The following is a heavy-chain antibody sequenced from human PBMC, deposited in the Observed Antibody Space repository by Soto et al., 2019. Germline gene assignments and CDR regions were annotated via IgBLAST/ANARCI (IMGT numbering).Heavy chain of an antibody. CDR2: ISGSGGST. CDR1: GFTFSSYA. J-gene: IGHJ4*02. CDR3: AKDPVVRGVIITFIYYFDY. D-gene: IGHD3-10*01. Sequence: GESLKISCAASGFTFSSYAMSWVRQAPGKGLEWVSAISGSGGSTYYADSVKGRFTISRDNSKNTLYLQMNSLRAEDTAVYYCAKDPVVRGVIITFIYYFDYWGQGTLVTVSS. V-gene: IGHV3-23*01.